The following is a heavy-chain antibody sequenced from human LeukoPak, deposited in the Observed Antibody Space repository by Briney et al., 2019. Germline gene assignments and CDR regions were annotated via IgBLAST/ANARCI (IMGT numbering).Heavy chain of an antibody. D-gene: IGHD2-2*01. Sequence: ASVKVSCKASGYTFTSYGISWVRQAPGQGPEWMGWISVYNGNTNYAQKLQGRVTMTTDTSTSTAYMELRSLSSDETAVYYCARTDRYCSSTSCDPHYYIDVWGKGTTVTISS. CDR1: GYTFTSYG. V-gene: IGHV1-18*01. J-gene: IGHJ6*03. CDR2: ISVYNGNT. CDR3: ARTDRYCSSTSCDPHYYIDV.